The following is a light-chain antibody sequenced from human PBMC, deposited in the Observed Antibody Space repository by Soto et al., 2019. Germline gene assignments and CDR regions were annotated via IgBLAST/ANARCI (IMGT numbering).Light chain of an antibody. CDR1: QSIRSW. CDR3: QEYNGNSGLT. CDR2: SAS. Sequence: DIQMTQSPSTLSASVGDRVTITCRASQSIRSWLAWYQQKPGKAPELLIYSASGLESGVPSRFSGSGSGTEFTLTISSVQPDDFATYYCQEYNGNSGLTFGGGTKVEIK. V-gene: IGKV1-5*03. J-gene: IGKJ4*01.